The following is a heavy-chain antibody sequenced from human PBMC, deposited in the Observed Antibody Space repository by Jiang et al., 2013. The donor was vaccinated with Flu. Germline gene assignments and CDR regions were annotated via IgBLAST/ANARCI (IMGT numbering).Heavy chain of an antibody. Sequence: GAEVKKPGESLRISCKASGYTFSNYWIGWVRQMPGKGLEWMGIIFPDDSDTRYSPSFQGQVTIAADKSISTAYLQWSSLKASDTAMYYCARLLGYFDTRDPGGDPFDIWGQGTMVTVSS. J-gene: IGHJ3*02. D-gene: IGHD3-22*01. CDR3: ARLLGYFDTRDPGGDPFDI. CDR2: IFPDDSDT. V-gene: IGHV5-51*01. CDR1: GYTFSNYW.